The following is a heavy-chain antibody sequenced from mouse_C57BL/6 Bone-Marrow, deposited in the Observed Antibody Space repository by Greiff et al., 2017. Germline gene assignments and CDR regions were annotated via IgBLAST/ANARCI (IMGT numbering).Heavy chain of an antibody. V-gene: IGHV1-81*01. J-gene: IGHJ4*01. CDR1: GYTFTSYG. D-gene: IGHD1-1*01. Sequence: VQLQQSGAELARPGASVKLSCKASGYTFTSYGISWVKQRPGQGLEWIGEIYPRSGNTYYNEKFKGKATLTADKSSSTAYMELRSLTSEDSAVYFWANYCYGSSYDAMDYWGQGTSVTVSS. CDR2: IYPRSGNT. CDR3: ANYCYGSSYDAMDY.